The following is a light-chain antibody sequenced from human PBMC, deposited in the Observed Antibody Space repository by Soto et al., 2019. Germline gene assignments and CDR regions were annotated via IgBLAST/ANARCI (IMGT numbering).Light chain of an antibody. J-gene: IGKJ3*01. CDR1: QSISNY. CDR2: VAS. Sequence: DIQMTQSPSSLSASVGDRVTITCRASQSISNYLNWYQQKPGKAPKLLIHVASSLQSGVPSRFSGSGSGTDFTLTISSLQPEDFATYYCQQSYSTPFTFGPGTEVDIK. V-gene: IGKV1-39*01. CDR3: QQSYSTPFT.